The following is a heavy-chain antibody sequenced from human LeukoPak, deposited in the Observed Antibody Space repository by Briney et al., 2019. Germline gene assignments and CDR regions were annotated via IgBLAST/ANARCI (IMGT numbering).Heavy chain of an antibody. CDR2: IYSSGST. CDR3: ARVRSHGSGPEDFDS. CDR1: GGSINSYY. Sequence: SETLSLTCTASGGSINSYYWNWIRLSPGKGLEWIGFIYSSGSTNYNPSLKSRVTISVDTSKNQFSLKLSSVTATDTAVYYCARVRSHGSGPEDFDSWGQGTLVTVSS. J-gene: IGHJ4*02. V-gene: IGHV4-59*01. D-gene: IGHD3-10*01.